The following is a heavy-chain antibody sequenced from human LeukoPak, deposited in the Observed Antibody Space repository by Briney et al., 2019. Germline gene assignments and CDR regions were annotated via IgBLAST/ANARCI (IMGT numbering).Heavy chain of an antibody. Sequence: SETLSLTCTVSGGSISSGGYYWSWIRRPPGKGLEWLGYIYHSGSTYYNPSLKSRVTISVDRSNQFSLNLSSVTVADTAVYFCARTGGYSHPGDIWGQGTMVTVSS. J-gene: IGHJ3*02. CDR3: ARTGGYSHPGDI. CDR2: IYHSGST. CDR1: GGSISSGGYY. V-gene: IGHV4-30-2*01. D-gene: IGHD6-13*01.